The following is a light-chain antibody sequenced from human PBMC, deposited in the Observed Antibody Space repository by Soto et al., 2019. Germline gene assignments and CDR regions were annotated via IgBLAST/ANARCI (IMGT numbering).Light chain of an antibody. CDR3: QQYDALPFT. V-gene: IGKV1-33*01. J-gene: IGKJ4*01. Sequence: DLQMTQSPSSLSASVGDRVTITCQASQAIGNYLTWYQQKPGKAPKLLIYDASNLEKGVPSRCSGSGSGTDFTFTINSLQPEDIATDYCQQYDALPFTFGGGNKVEIK. CDR2: DAS. CDR1: QAIGNY.